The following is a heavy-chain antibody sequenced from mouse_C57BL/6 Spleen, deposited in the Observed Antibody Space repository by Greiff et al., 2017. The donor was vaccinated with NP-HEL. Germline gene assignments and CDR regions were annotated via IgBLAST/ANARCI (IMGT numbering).Heavy chain of an antibody. D-gene: IGHD1-1*01. V-gene: IGHV1-26*01. CDR3: ARDYYGSSYGYFDV. Sequence: EVQLQQSGPELVKPGASVKISCKASGYTFTDYYMNWVKQSHGKSLEWIGDINPNNGGTSYNQKFKGKATLTVDKSSSTAYMQLSSLTSEDSAVYFCARDYYGSSYGYFDVWGTGTTVTVSS. CDR2: INPNNGGT. CDR1: GYTFTDYY. J-gene: IGHJ1*03.